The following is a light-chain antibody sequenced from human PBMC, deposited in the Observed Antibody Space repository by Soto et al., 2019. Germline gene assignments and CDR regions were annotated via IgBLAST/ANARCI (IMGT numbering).Light chain of an antibody. CDR2: NNN. CDR1: RASIGSNT. J-gene: IGLJ3*02. V-gene: IGLV1-44*01. CDR3: AAWDDSLSGPV. Sequence: QSVLTQPPSASGTPGQRFTISCSGSRASIGSNTVTWYQHLPGAAPKLLVYNNNQRPSGVPDRFSGSKSDTSASLAISGLQFEDEAVYYCAAWDDSLSGPVFGGGTKLTVL.